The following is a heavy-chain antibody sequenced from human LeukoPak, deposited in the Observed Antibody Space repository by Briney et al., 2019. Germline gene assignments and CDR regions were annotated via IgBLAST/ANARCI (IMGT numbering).Heavy chain of an antibody. D-gene: IGHD2/OR15-2a*01. J-gene: IGHJ5*02. V-gene: IGHV4-59*08. Sequence: SETLSLTCTVSGASVSSDYWSWIRQSPGKGLEWIGYIYHSGHTMSTSSLKSRVSLSLDTPNNQFSLKLSSVTAADTAVYYCARHPFQYPFDHWGQGTVVSVSS. CDR1: GASVSSDY. CDR3: ARHPFQYPFDH. CDR2: IYHSGHT.